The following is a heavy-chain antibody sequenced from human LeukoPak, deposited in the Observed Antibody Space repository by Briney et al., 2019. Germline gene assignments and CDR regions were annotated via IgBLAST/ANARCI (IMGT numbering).Heavy chain of an antibody. Sequence: PGGSLRLSCAASEFDFSSHAMTWVRQAPGKGLEWVSAISISGSKTYYADSVKGRFTISRDNSKNTLYLQMNSLRAEATAVYYCANEIRPNDYWGQGTQVTVSS. CDR1: EFDFSSHA. CDR2: ISISGSKT. D-gene: IGHD4-17*01. V-gene: IGHV3-23*01. J-gene: IGHJ4*02. CDR3: ANEIRPNDY.